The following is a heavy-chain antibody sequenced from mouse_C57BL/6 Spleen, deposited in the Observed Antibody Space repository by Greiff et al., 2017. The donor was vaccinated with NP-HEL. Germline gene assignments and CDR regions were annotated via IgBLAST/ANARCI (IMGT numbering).Heavy chain of an antibody. D-gene: IGHD4-1*01. V-gene: IGHV1-4*01. J-gene: IGHJ2*01. CDR1: GYTFTSYT. Sequence: QVQLKQSGAELARPGASVKMSCKASGYTFTSYTMHWVKQRPGQGLEWIGYINPSSGYTKYNQKFKDKATLTADKSSSTAYMQLSSLTSEDSAVYYCARLTGYYFDYWGQGTTLTVSS. CDR2: INPSSGYT. CDR3: ARLTGYYFDY.